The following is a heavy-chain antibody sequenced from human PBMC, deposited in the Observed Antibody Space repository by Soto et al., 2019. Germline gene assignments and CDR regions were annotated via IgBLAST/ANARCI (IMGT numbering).Heavy chain of an antibody. Sequence: PGESLKISCAASGFTFSSYGMHWVRQAPGKGLEWVAVISYDGSNKYYADSVKGRFTISRDNSKNTLYLQMNSLRAEDTAVYYCAKDATGTIFGVAPPFGSYGMDVWGQGTTVTVSS. CDR3: AKDATGTIFGVAPPFGSYGMDV. J-gene: IGHJ6*02. CDR1: GFTFSSYG. D-gene: IGHD3-3*01. V-gene: IGHV3-30*18. CDR2: ISYDGSNK.